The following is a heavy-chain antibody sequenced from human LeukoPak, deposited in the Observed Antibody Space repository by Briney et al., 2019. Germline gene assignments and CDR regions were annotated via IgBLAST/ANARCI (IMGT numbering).Heavy chain of an antibody. CDR1: GGSISSYY. V-gene: IGHV4-59*01. D-gene: IGHD2-2*01. Sequence: SETLSLTCTVSGGSISSYYWSWIRQPPGKGLEWIGYIYYSGSTNYNPSLKSRVTISVDTSKNQFSLKLSSVTAADTAVYYCARGSYCSSTSCYPPLWGQGTLVTVSS. J-gene: IGHJ1*01. CDR3: ARGSYCSSTSCYPPL. CDR2: IYYSGST.